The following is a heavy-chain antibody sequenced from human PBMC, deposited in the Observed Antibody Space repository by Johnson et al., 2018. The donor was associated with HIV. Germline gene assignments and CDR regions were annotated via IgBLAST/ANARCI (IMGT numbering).Heavy chain of an antibody. CDR2: IKQDGSEK. CDR3: ARGDIAAAGTEAFDI. D-gene: IGHD6-13*01. J-gene: IGHJ3*02. CDR1: GFTFSSYW. Sequence: VQLVESGGGLVQPGGSLRLSCAASGFTFSSYWMSWVRQAPGKGLEWVANIKQDGSEKYYVDSVKGRFTISRDNPKNSLYLQMNSLRAEDTVVYYCARGDIAAAGTEAFDIWGQVTMVTVSS. V-gene: IGHV3-7*01.